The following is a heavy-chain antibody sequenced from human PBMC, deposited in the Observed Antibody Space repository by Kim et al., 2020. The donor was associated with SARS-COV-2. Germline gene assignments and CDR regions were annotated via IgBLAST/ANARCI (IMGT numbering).Heavy chain of an antibody. Sequence: GGSLRLSCAASGFTFTTYTMTWVRQAPGKGLEWVSSITFSTTYIHYAASVKGRFTISRDNARNTLYLQMNSLRAEDTALYYCARDRQFFTSLRDFDY. D-gene: IGHD3-3*01. CDR1: GFTFTTYT. J-gene: IGHJ4*01. CDR3: ARDRQFFTSLRDFDY. V-gene: IGHV3-21*01. CDR2: ITFSTTYI.